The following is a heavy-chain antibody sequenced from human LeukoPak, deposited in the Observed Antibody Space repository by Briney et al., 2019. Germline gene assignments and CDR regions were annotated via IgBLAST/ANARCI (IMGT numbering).Heavy chain of an antibody. V-gene: IGHV3-64*02. CDR1: GFTFSSYA. J-gene: IGHJ4*02. CDR2: ISSNGGST. D-gene: IGHD5-18*01. Sequence: GGSLRLSCAASGFTFSSYAMHWVRQAPGKGLEYVSAISSNGGSTYYADSVKGRFTISRDNSKNTLYLQMGSLRAEDMAVYYCARGGYSYAVDYWGQGTLVTVSS. CDR3: ARGGYSYAVDY.